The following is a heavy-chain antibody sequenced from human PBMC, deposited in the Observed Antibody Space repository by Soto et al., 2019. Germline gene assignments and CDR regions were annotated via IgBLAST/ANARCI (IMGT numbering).Heavy chain of an antibody. Sequence: QDHLVQSGAEVEKPGASVKVSCKASGYTFTDYGISWVRQAPGQGLQWMGWITAFNGNTKYAQQFQGRVTMTTDTSTSTAYMELRSLESDDTAVYYCARISQSDFWSGYYYFFDYWGQGTLVTVSS. D-gene: IGHD3-3*01. CDR1: GYTFTDYG. CDR3: ARISQSDFWSGYYYFFDY. V-gene: IGHV1-18*01. J-gene: IGHJ4*02. CDR2: ITAFNGNT.